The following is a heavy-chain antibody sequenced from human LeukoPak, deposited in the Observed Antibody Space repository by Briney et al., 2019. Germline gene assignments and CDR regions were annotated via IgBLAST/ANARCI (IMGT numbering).Heavy chain of an antibody. CDR1: GGSISSGDYS. Sequence: SETLSLTCAVSGGSISSGDYSWSWIRQPPGKGLEWIGYIYHSGSTYYNPSLKSRVTISVDRFKSQFSLKLTSVSAADTAVYYCARYYYFHNSGYFDYWGQGTLVTVSS. CDR2: IYHSGST. V-gene: IGHV4-30-2*01. J-gene: IGHJ4*02. D-gene: IGHD3-22*01. CDR3: ARYYYFHNSGYFDY.